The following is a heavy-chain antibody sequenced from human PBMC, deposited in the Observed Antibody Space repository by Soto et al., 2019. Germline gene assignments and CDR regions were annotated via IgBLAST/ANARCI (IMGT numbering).Heavy chain of an antibody. Sequence: EVQLVESGGGLVKPGGSLKLSCSASGFYFIDAWMSWVRQAPGKGLEWVARIKSGGSGGTTDYAAPVKGRFTISRGDSKTVIFAQMDSLQTEDTAVYYCNWNHDCYCRMDDWGKGTTVAVSS. V-gene: IGHV3-15*01. CDR1: GFYFIDAW. J-gene: IGHJ6*04. D-gene: IGHD1-1*01. CDR2: IKSGGSGGTT. CDR3: NWNHDCYCRMDD.